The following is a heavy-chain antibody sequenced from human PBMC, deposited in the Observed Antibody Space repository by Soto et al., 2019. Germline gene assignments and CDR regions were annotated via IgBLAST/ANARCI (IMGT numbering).Heavy chain of an antibody. CDR1: GGSITSGDNYY. CDR3: ARHGSGIYYPVDS. J-gene: IGHJ4*02. V-gene: IGHV4-39*01. D-gene: IGHD3-10*01. CDR2: VHYNGRT. Sequence: QLQLQESGPGLVQPSETLSLTCTVSGGSITSGDNYYWGWIRQPPGKGLEYIGSVHYNGRTYYNPSLKSRVTVSADTSKNQFSLKLTSVTAADSAVYYCARHGSGIYYPVDSWGQGTLVTVSS.